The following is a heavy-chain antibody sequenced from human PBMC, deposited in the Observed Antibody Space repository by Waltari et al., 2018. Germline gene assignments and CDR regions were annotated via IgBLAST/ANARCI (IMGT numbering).Heavy chain of an antibody. V-gene: IGHV1-2*06. CDR3: LRDSSGSHFDY. D-gene: IGHD3-22*01. Sequence: LVQSGAEVKKPGASVKVSCKASGYTFTGYAILWVRQAPGQGLEWMGRINPKNGDTHYAQNFQGRVALTTDTSTNIAFMELQRLRSDDTAVYYCLRDSSGSHFDYWGQGTLVTVSS. J-gene: IGHJ4*02. CDR2: INPKNGDT. CDR1: GYTFTGYA.